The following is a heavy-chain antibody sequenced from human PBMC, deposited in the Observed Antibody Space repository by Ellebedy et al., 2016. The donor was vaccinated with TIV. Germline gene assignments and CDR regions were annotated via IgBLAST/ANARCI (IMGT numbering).Heavy chain of an antibody. Sequence: PGGSLRLSCAASGFTFSSYWMHWVRQAPGKGLVWVSRINSDGSSTSYADSVKGRFTISRDNAKNTLYLQMNSLRAEDTAVYYCARVIIAAAGRSFDYWGQGTLVTVSP. D-gene: IGHD6-13*01. J-gene: IGHJ4*02. CDR3: ARVIIAAAGRSFDY. CDR1: GFTFSSYW. V-gene: IGHV3-74*01. CDR2: INSDGSST.